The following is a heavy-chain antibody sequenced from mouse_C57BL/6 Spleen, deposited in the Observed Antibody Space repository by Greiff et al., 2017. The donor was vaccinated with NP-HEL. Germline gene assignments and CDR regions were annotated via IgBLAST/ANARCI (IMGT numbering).Heavy chain of an antibody. CDR2: IDPSDSYT. CDR1: GYTFTSYW. D-gene: IGHD2-4*01. CDR3: ARLYYDYDEGY. Sequence: QVQLQQPGAELVRPGTSVKLSCKASGYTFTSYWMHWVKQRPGQGLEWIGVIDPSDSYTNYNQKFKGKATLTVDTSSSTAYMQLSSLTSEDSAVYYCARLYYDYDEGYWGKGTTLTVSS. J-gene: IGHJ2*01. V-gene: IGHV1-59*01.